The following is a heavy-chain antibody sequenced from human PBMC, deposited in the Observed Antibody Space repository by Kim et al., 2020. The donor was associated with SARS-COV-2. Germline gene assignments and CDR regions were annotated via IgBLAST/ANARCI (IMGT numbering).Heavy chain of an antibody. CDR1: GGSMNNYY. V-gene: IGHV4-59*08. CDR3: ARHSPIGRGPFDI. D-gene: IGHD1-1*01. CDR2: LDRTGGT. J-gene: IGHJ3*02. Sequence: SETLSLTCTVSGGSMNNYYWTWVRQTPGKGLEWLGYLDRTGGTSYNPSLSARISISGDMSKNLFSLHLISLTAADTAVYYCARHSPIGRGPFDIWAQGTMVTVSS.